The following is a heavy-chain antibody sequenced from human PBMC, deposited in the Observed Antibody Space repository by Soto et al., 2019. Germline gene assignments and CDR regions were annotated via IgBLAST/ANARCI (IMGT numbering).Heavy chain of an antibody. CDR2: IIPILGIA. V-gene: IGHV1-69*02. CDR1: GGTFSSYT. D-gene: IGHD5-12*01. J-gene: IGHJ3*02. Sequence: QVQLVQSGAEVKKPGSSVKVSCNASGGTFSSYTISWVRQAPGQGLEWMGRIIPILGIANYAQKFQGRVTITADKSTSTAYMELSRLRSEDTAVYYCARKSHAGLVATAFDIWGQGTMVTVSS. CDR3: ARKSHAGLVATAFDI.